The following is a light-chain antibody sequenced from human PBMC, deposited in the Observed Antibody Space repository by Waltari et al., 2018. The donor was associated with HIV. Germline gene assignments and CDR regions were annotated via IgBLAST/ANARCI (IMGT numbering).Light chain of an antibody. CDR2: QDS. Sequence: SYELTQPPSLSVSPGQTASITCSGDQLGDKYACWYQQKPGQSPVLVMYQDSKRPSGIPERFSGSNSGNTATLTISGTQAMDEADYYCQAWDSSTWVFGGGTKLTVL. CDR1: QLGDKY. CDR3: QAWDSSTWV. J-gene: IGLJ3*02. V-gene: IGLV3-1*01.